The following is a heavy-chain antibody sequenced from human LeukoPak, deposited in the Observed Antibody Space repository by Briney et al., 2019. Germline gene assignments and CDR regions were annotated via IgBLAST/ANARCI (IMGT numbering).Heavy chain of an antibody. CDR2: IYYSGTT. V-gene: IGHV4-59*01. Sequence: PSETLSLTCTVSGDSLSGYYWSWIRQPPGKGPEWIGNIYYSGTTNYNPSLKSRVTISVGTSKNQFSLKLTSVTAADTAVYYCARDGGIPYYFDFWGQGTLVTVSS. D-gene: IGHD3-16*01. J-gene: IGHJ4*02. CDR1: GDSLSGYY. CDR3: ARDGGIPYYFDF.